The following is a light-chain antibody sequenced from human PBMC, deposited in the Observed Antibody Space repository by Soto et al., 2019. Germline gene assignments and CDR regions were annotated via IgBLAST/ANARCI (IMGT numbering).Light chain of an antibody. CDR2: DNS. CDR1: SSNIGAGYD. V-gene: IGLV1-40*01. J-gene: IGLJ1*01. Sequence: QSVLTHPPSVAGAPGQRFNNSCTGSSSNIGAGYDVHWYQQLPGTAPKLLIYDNSNRPSGVPERFSGSKSGTSASLAITGLQDEDEADYYCQSSDSSLSGGVFGTGTKVTVL. CDR3: QSSDSSLSGGV.